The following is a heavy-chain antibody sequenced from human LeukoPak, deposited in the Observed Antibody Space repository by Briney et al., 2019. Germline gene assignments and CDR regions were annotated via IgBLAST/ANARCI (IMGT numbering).Heavy chain of an antibody. D-gene: IGHD3-3*01. CDR1: GFTLSSYG. CDR3: ARGPTYHYFWSGYSTAFDF. CDR2: IRYDGSNK. V-gene: IGHV3-30*02. Sequence: GGSLRLSCAASGFTLSSYGMHWVRQAPGKGLEWVAFIRYDGSNKYYADSVKGRFTISRDNSKNTLYLQMNSLRAEDTAVYYCARGPTYHYFWSGYSTAFDFWGQGTLVTVSS. J-gene: IGHJ4*02.